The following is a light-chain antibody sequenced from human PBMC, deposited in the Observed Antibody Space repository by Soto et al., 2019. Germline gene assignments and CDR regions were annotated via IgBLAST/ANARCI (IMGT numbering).Light chain of an antibody. V-gene: IGLV2-14*01. CDR1: SSDVGGYNY. CDR2: NVS. CDR3: NSYTTSSTLV. J-gene: IGLJ2*01. Sequence: QSARTQPASVSGSPGQSITISCSGTSSDVGGYNYVSWYQQHPGKAPKLLIYNVSDRPSGVSNRFSGSKSGNTASLIISGLQAEDEADYYCNSYTTSSTLVFGGGTKVTVL.